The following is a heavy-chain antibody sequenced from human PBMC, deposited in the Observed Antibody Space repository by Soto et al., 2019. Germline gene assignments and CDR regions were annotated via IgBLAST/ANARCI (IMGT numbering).Heavy chain of an antibody. CDR2: ISWDGGST. CDR1: GFTFDDYT. V-gene: IGHV3-43*01. CDR3: AKGYYDSSGQYYYYGMDV. Sequence: PGGSLRLSCAASGFTFDDYTMHWVRQAPGKGLEWVSLISWDGGSTYYADSVKGRFTISRDNSKNSLYLQMNSLRTEDTALYYCAKGYYDSSGQYYYYGMDVWGQGTTVTVSS. J-gene: IGHJ6*02. D-gene: IGHD3-22*01.